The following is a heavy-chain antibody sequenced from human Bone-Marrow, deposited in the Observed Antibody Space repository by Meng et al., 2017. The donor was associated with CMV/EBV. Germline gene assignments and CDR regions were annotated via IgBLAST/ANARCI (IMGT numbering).Heavy chain of an antibody. CDR2: ISVGGSTI. CDR1: GFIFSSYE. CDR3: ARGAGYVFDP. V-gene: IGHV3-48*03. Sequence: GESLKISCAASGFIFSSYELNWVRQAPGKGLEWVSYISVGGSTIYYTDSVKGRFTISRDNAKNSLYLQMNSLRAEDTAVDYCARGAGYVFDPWGQGTLVTVSS. J-gene: IGHJ5*02. D-gene: IGHD3-16*01.